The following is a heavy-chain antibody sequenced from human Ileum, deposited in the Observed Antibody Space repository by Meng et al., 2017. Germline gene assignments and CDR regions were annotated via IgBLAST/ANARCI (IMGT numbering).Heavy chain of an antibody. CDR3: GKCWLDSPAPDIDY. Sequence: GESLKISCAASGFTFSSYAMSWVRQAPGKGLEWVSYISGSGSSAYYADSVKGRFTISRDNSKNTLYLQMNSLRTDDTAVHYCGKCWLDSPAPDIDYWGQGTLVTVSS. J-gene: IGHJ4*02. D-gene: IGHD2-2*03. CDR2: ISGSGSSA. V-gene: IGHV3-23*01. CDR1: GFTFSSYA.